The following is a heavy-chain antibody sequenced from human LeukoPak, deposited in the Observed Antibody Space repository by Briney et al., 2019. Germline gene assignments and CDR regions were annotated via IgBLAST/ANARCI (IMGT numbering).Heavy chain of an antibody. CDR2: IIPILGIA. J-gene: IGHJ1*01. Sequence: ASVKVSCKASGGTFSSYAISWVRQAPGQGLEWMGRIIPILGIANYAQKFQGRVTITADKSTSTAYMELSGLRSEDTAVYYCARDPLGTTMIVAESWGQGTLVTVSS. CDR3: ARDPLGTTMIVAES. D-gene: IGHD3-22*01. CDR1: GGTFSSYA. V-gene: IGHV1-69*04.